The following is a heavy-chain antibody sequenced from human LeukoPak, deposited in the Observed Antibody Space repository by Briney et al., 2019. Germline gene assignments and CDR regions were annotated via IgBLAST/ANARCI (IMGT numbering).Heavy chain of an antibody. V-gene: IGHV1-46*03. CDR1: GYTFTSYY. J-gene: IGHJ3*02. CDR3: AREARNFAFDI. Sequence: ASVKVSCKASGYTFTSYYMHWVRQPPGQGLEWTGIINPSGGSTSYAQKFQGRVTMTRDTSTSTVYMELSSLRSEDTAVYYCAREARNFAFDIWGQGTMVTVSS. CDR2: INPSGGST. D-gene: IGHD1-14*01.